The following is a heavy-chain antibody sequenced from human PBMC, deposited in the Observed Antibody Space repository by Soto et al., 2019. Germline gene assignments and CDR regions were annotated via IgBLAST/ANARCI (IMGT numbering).Heavy chain of an antibody. CDR1: GDGVSSNSAA. CDR2: TYYRSKWYN. D-gene: IGHD6-13*01. V-gene: IGHV6-1*01. J-gene: IGHJ3*02. CDR3: ARALLQLVREAFDI. Sequence: SQTLSLTCAISGDGVSSNSAAWNWIRQSPSRGLEWLGRTYYRSKWYNDYAVSVKSRITINPDTSKNQFSLQLNSVTPEDTAVYYCARALLQLVREAFDIWGQGTMVTVSS.